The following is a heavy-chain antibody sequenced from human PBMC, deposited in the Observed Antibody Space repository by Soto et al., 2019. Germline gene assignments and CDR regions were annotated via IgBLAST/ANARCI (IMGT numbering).Heavy chain of an antibody. CDR3: ARGRRITIFGVVTDNWFDP. J-gene: IGHJ5*02. CDR1: VGTFSSYA. V-gene: IGHV1-69*01. Sequence: QVQLVQSGAEVKKPGSSVKVSGKASVGTFSSYAISGVRQAPGQGLEWMGWIIPIFGTANYAQKFQGRVTITADESTSTSYMELSSLRSEDTAVYYCARGRRITIFGVVTDNWFDPWGQGTLVTVSS. D-gene: IGHD3-3*01. CDR2: IIPIFGTA.